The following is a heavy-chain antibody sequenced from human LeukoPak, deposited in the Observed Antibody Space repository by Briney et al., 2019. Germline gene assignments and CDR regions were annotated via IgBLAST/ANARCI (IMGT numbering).Heavy chain of an antibody. CDR2: TYYMPKWFH. J-gene: IGHJ4*02. Sequence: SQTLSLTCAISGDTVSGNSGAWIWIRQSPSRGLEWLGRTYYMPKWFHEYAVSVKGRIIISPDTANNQFSLHLSSVTADDAGVYYCARALERYYLDFWGQGTLVTVSS. CDR1: GDTVSGNSGA. V-gene: IGHV6-1*01. CDR3: ARALERYYLDF. D-gene: IGHD1-1*01.